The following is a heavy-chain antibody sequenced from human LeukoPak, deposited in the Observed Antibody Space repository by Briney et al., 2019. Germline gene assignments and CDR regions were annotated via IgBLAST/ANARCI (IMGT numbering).Heavy chain of an antibody. D-gene: IGHD1-7*01. CDR2: VSGSGDNT. Sequence: GGSLRLSCADSGFTLSACGMHWVRQAPGRGLEWVSTVSGSGDNTYYADSVKGRFTISRDNSKNTLYLQMNSLRAEDTAVYYCAKHITGITTYFDLWGRGTLVTVSS. V-gene: IGHV3-23*01. CDR1: GFTLSACG. CDR3: AKHITGITTYFDL. J-gene: IGHJ2*01.